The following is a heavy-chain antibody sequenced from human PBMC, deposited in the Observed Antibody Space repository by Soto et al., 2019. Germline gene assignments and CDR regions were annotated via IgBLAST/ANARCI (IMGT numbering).Heavy chain of an antibody. D-gene: IGHD3-10*01. CDR1: GFSLTPGVG. CDR2: IYRPDDK. Sequence: SGPTLVNPTQTLTLTCTFSGFSLTPGVGVXWIRQPPGKAPEWLALIYRPDDKRYSPSLRTRLTITKDTSKNQVVLTMTNMHPVDTGTYYCAYYGTSYFFDHWGQGALVTVSS. CDR3: AYYGTSYFFDH. V-gene: IGHV2-5*01. J-gene: IGHJ4*02.